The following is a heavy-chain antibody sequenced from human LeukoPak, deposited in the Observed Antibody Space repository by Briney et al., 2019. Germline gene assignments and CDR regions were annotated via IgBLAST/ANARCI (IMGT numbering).Heavy chain of an antibody. Sequence: GGALRLSCAASRFTFSSYDRHWVRQAPGKGLEGVAVISYDGSNKYYEDSVKGRFAISRDNSKNTVYLQMNSLRVEDTAVYYCARANTPFADYWGQGTLVTVSS. CDR1: RFTFSSYD. CDR3: ARANTPFADY. D-gene: IGHD2-2*02. J-gene: IGHJ4*02. V-gene: IGHV3-30*09. CDR2: ISYDGSNK.